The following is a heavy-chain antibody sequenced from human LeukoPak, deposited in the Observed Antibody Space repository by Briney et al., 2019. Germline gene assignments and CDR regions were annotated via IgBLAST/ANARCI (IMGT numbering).Heavy chain of an antibody. D-gene: IGHD6-13*01. CDR1: GFTFSSYS. J-gene: IGHJ6*02. V-gene: IGHV3-21*01. CDR2: ISSSSSYI. Sequence: GGSLRLSCAASGFTFSSYSMNWVRQAPGKGLEGVSSISSSSSYIYYADSVKGRFTISRDNAKNSLYLQMNSLRAEDTAVYYCARDDREGGSSWYIFYYYGMDVWGQGTTVTVSS. CDR3: ARDDREGGSSWYIFYYYGMDV.